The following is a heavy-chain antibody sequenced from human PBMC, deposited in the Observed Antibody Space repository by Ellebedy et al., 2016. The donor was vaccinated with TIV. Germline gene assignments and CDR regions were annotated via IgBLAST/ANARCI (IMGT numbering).Heavy chain of an antibody. D-gene: IGHD1-7*01. CDR1: GASFSSYA. J-gene: IGHJ4*02. Sequence: AASVKVSCKASGASFSSYAISWVRQAPGQGLEWMGRIVPIIATANYARKFQGRVTITAERSTTTAYMELSSLRSDDTAVYYCARDSGYITGTAKVDYWGQGTLVTVSS. V-gene: IGHV1-69*04. CDR3: ARDSGYITGTAKVDY. CDR2: IVPIIATA.